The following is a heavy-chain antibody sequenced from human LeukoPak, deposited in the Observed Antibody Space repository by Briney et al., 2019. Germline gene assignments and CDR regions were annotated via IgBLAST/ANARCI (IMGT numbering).Heavy chain of an antibody. CDR3: ARDNIVATFDY. CDR2: ISYDGSNK. J-gene: IGHJ4*02. Sequence: PGRSLRLSCAASGFTFSSYAMHWVRQAPGKGLEWVAVISYDGSNKYYADSVKGRFTISRDTSKNTLYLQMNSLRDEDTAVYYCARDNIVATFDYWRQGTLVTVSS. CDR1: GFTFSSYA. V-gene: IGHV3-30-3*01. D-gene: IGHD5-12*01.